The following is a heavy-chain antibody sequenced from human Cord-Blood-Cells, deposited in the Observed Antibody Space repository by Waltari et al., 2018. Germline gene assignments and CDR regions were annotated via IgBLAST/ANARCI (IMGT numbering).Heavy chain of an antibody. CDR2: IIPILGIA. CDR3: ARDNDFWSGYYFDY. J-gene: IGHJ4*02. CDR1: GGTFSSYA. D-gene: IGHD3-3*01. Sequence: QVQLVQSGAEVKKPGSSVKVSCKASGGTFSSYAISWVRQAPGQGPEWMGRIIPILGIANYAQEFQGRVTITADKSTGTAYVGLSSLGSEDTAVYYCARDNDFWSGYYFDYWGQGTLVTVSS. V-gene: IGHV1-69*09.